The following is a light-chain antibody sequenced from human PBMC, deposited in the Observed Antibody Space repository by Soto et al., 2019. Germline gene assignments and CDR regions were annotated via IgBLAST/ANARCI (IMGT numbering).Light chain of an antibody. CDR3: QQRRNWPPIT. CDR2: DAS. Sequence: EIVLTQSPATLSLSPGERATLSCRASQSVSSYLAWYQQKPGQAPRLLIYDASNRATGIPARFSGSGSGTDFPPTISSLEPEDFAVYYCQQRRNWPPITFGQGTRLEIK. CDR1: QSVSSY. J-gene: IGKJ5*01. V-gene: IGKV3-11*01.